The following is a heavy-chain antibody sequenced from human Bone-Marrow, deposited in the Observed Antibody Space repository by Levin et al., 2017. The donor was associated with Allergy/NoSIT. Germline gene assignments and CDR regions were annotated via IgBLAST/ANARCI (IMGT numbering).Heavy chain of an antibody. CDR3: AKGGLQPFAY. Sequence: GESLKISCAASGFTFSSYAMSWVRQAPGKGLEWVSAISGSGGSTYYADSVKGRFTISRDNSKNTLYLQMNSLRAEDTALYYCAKGGLQPFAYWGQGTLVTVSS. D-gene: IGHD5-24*01. V-gene: IGHV3-23*01. CDR1: GFTFSSYA. J-gene: IGHJ4*02. CDR2: ISGSGGST.